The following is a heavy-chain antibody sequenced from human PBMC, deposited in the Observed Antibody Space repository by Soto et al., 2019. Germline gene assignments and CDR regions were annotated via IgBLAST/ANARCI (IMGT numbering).Heavy chain of an antibody. CDR1: SGYISSDKYY. Sequence: QVQLQESGPGLVKPSQTLYLTCSVSSGYISSDKYYWTWIRQSPGKGLEWIGHIYYTGTTHYNPSVTSRVIILLDKSKDHFSLPLTSVTAADSGVYYGATVMHDYGTNGVDSWGQGILVTVSS. CDR3: ATVMHDYGTNGVDS. J-gene: IGHJ5*01. D-gene: IGHD4-17*01. V-gene: IGHV4-30-4*01. CDR2: IYYTGTT.